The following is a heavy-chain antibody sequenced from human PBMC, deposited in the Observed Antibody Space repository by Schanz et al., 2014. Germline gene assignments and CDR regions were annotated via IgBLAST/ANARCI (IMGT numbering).Heavy chain of an antibody. Sequence: QVQLQESGPGLVKPSQTLSLTCTVSGGSIRSGTYYWSWIRQPAGKALEWVGRVFPNGITNYNPSLKSRVTISRDAPKNQCSLALTSLTAADTAVYYCARDTTWRLDLWGRGTLVTVSS. J-gene: IGHJ2*01. CDR1: GGSIRSGTYY. V-gene: IGHV4-61*02. CDR3: ARDTTWRLDL. CDR2: VFPNGIT. D-gene: IGHD1-1*01.